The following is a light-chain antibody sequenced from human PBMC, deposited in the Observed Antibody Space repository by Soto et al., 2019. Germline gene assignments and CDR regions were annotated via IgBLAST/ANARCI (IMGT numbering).Light chain of an antibody. CDR2: AAS. CDR1: QGIRSY. Sequence: IKLTQSPSFLAASVGDRVTITCRASQGIRSYLAWYQQKPGKAPKLLIYAASTLQSGVPSRFSGSGSGTEFSLTISSLQPEDFATYSCQQLHSYPLTVGGGTKVDIK. V-gene: IGKV1-9*01. CDR3: QQLHSYPLT. J-gene: IGKJ4*01.